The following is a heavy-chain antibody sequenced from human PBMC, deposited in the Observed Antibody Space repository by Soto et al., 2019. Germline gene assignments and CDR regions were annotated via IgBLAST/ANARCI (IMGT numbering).Heavy chain of an antibody. J-gene: IGHJ6*02. Sequence: ASVKVSCKASGYTFTSHYIHWVRQAPGQGLEWMGVIHPDGTPKVYAQNFQGRLIMTTDTSTSTAYMELRSLRSDDTAVYYCAREGLVLVPTTVNSDYYYYAMDVWGQGTTVTVSS. D-gene: IGHD2-2*01. CDR1: GYTFTSHY. CDR3: AREGLVLVPTTVNSDYYYYAMDV. CDR2: IHPDGTPK. V-gene: IGHV1-46*01.